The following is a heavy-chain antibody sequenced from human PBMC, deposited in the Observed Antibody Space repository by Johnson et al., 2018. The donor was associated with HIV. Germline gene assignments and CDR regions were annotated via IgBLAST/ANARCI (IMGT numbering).Heavy chain of an antibody. CDR2: ISFDGNTR. J-gene: IGHJ3*02. D-gene: IGHD1-1*01. CDR3: AKDATLQDGTGAFDI. CDR1: GFPFSSYA. V-gene: IGHV3-30-3*01. Sequence: QVQLAESGGGVVQPGRSLRLSCAASGFPFSSYAMHWVRQAPGRGLEWVALISFDGNTRFFGDSMKGRFTISRDNSNNTLYLQMNSLRAEDAAVYYCAKDATLQDGTGAFDIWGQGTMVTVSS.